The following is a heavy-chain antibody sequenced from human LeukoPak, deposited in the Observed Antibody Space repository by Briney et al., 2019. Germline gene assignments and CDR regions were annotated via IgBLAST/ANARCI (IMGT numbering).Heavy chain of an antibody. D-gene: IGHD5-12*01. CDR2: IIPILGIA. V-gene: IGHV1-69*04. CDR1: GGTFSSYA. Sequence: ASVKVSCKASGGTFSSYAISWVRRAPGQGLEWMGRIIPILGIANYAQKFQGRVTITADKSTSTAYMELSSLRSEDTAVYYCAKKAYSGYAQRPPVVYYMDVWGKGTTVTVSS. CDR3: AKKAYSGYAQRPPVVYYMDV. J-gene: IGHJ6*03.